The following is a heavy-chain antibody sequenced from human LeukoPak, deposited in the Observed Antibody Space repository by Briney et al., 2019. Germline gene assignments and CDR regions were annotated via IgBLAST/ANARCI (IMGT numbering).Heavy chain of an antibody. D-gene: IGHD2-2*01. CDR1: GFTFGDYA. J-gene: IGHJ4*02. CDR3: TRSDLLGYCSSTSCYTSPIPDY. CDR2: IRSKAYGGTT. Sequence: QTGGSLRLSCTASGFTFGDYAMSWVRQAPGKGLERVGFIRSKAYGGTTEYAASVKGRFTISRDDSKSIAYLQMNSLKTEDTAVYYCTRSDLLGYCSSTSCYTSPIPDYWGQGTLVTVSS. V-gene: IGHV3-49*04.